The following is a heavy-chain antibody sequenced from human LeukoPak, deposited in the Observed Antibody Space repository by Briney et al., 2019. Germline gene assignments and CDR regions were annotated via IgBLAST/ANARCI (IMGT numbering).Heavy chain of an antibody. J-gene: IGHJ4*02. CDR3: ARGTHHRRNYFDY. CDR2: IYYSGST. V-gene: IGHV4-31*03. D-gene: IGHD1-1*01. CDR1: GGSISSGGYY. Sequence: SQTLSLTCTVSGGSISSGGYYWSWIRQHPGKGLEWIGYIYYSGSTYYNPSLKSRVTISVDTSKNQFSLKLSSVTAADTAVYYCARGTHHRRNYFDYWGQGTLVTVSS.